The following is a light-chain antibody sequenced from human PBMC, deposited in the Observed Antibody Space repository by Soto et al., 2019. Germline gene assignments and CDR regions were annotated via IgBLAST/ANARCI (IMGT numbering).Light chain of an antibody. CDR2: DAS. V-gene: IGKV3-11*01. J-gene: IGKJ4*01. CDR3: QQRSNWPLT. Sequence: EIVLTQSPATPSLSPGERATLSCRASQSLSSYLAWYQQKPGQAPRLLIYDASNRATGIPARFSGSGSGTDFTLTISSLEPEDFAVYYCQQRSNWPLTFGGGTKVEIK. CDR1: QSLSSY.